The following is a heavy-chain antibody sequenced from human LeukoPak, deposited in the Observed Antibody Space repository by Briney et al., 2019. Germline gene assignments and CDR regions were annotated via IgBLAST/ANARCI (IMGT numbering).Heavy chain of an antibody. CDR3: AKGSGGRRPNWFDP. CDR2: INHSGST. D-gene: IGHD2-15*01. CDR1: GGSFSGYY. V-gene: IGHV4-34*01. Sequence: PSETLSLTCAVYGGSFSGYYWSWIRQPPGKGLEWIGEINHSGSTNYNPSLKSRVTISVDTSKNQFSLKLSSVTAADTAVYYCAKGSGGRRPNWFDPWGQGTLVTVPS. J-gene: IGHJ5*02.